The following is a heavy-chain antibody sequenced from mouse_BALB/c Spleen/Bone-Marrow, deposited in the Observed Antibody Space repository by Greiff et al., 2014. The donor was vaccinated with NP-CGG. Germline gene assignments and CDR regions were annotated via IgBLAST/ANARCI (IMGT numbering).Heavy chain of an antibody. D-gene: IGHD1-1*01. V-gene: IGHV14-3*02. CDR3: ARYYYGSSYFDY. CDR2: IDPANGNT. J-gene: IGHJ2*01. Sequence: VHVKQSGAELVKPGASVKLSCTASGFNIKDTYMHWVKQRPEQGLEWIGRIDPANGNTKYDPKFQGKATITADTSSNTAYLQLSSLTSEDTAAYYCARYYYGSSYFDYWGQGTTLTVSS. CDR1: GFNIKDTY.